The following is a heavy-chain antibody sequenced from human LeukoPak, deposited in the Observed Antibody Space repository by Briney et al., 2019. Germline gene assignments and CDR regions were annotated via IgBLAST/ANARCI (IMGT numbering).Heavy chain of an antibody. J-gene: IGHJ6*02. CDR2: FDPEDGET. CDR1: GYTLTELS. V-gene: IGHV1-24*01. CDR3: ATSWFGESPYYYYYGMDV. Sequence: ASVKVSCKVSGYTLTELSMHWVRQAPGKGLEWMGVFDPEDGETIYAQKFQGRVTMTEDTSTDTAYMELSSLRSEDTAVYYCATSWFGESPYYYYYGMDVWGQGTTVTVSS. D-gene: IGHD3-10*01.